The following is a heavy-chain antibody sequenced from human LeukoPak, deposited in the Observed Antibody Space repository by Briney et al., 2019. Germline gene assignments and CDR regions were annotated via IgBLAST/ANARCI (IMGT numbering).Heavy chain of an antibody. J-gene: IGHJ5*02. CDR1: GFTFSSYN. V-gene: IGHV3-21*01. CDR3: ARGLSHSSDFWPA. CDR2: ITSSSYI. D-gene: IGHD3/OR15-3a*01. Sequence: PGGSLRLSCAASGFTFSSYNMNWVRQAPGKGLEWVSSITSSSYIYYADSVKGRFTISRDNAKNSLFLQMSALRTDDTALYFCARGLSHSSDFWPAWGQGTLVTVTS.